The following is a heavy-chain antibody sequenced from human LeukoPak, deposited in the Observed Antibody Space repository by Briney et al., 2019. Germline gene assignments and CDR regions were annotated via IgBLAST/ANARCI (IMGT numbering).Heavy chain of an antibody. Sequence: GGSLRLSCAASGFTFSSYGMHWVRQAPGKGLEWVAVIWYDGSNKYYADSVKGRFTISRDNSKNTLYLQMNSLRAEDTAVYYCAKRDTSGWYYFDYWGQGTLVTVSS. J-gene: IGHJ4*02. CDR2: IWYDGSNK. CDR3: AKRDTSGWYYFDY. D-gene: IGHD6-19*01. V-gene: IGHV3-33*06. CDR1: GFTFSSYG.